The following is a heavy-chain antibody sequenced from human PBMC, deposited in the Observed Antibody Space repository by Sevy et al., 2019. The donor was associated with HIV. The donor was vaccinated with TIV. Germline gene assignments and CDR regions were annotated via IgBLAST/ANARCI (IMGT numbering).Heavy chain of an antibody. V-gene: IGHV3-30*18. CDR3: AKGDIVVVVAARPPGFYMDV. J-gene: IGHJ6*02. D-gene: IGHD2-15*01. CDR1: GFTFSSHG. CDR2: ISYDGSNK. Sequence: GGSLRLSCAASGFTFSSHGMHWVRQAPGKGLEWVAVISYDGSNKYYADSVKGRFTISRDNSKNTLYLQMNSLRAEDTAVYYCAKGDIVVVVAARPPGFYMDVWGQGTTVTVSS.